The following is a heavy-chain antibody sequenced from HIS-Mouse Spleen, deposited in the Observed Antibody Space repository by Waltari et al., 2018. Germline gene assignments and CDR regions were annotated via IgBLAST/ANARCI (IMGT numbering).Heavy chain of an antibody. J-gene: IGHJ2*01. Sequence: QLQLQESGPGLVKPSETLSPTCTVSGCPISSSSYYWGWIRQPPGKGLEWIGSIYYSGSTYYNPSLKSRVTISVDTSKNQFSLKLSSVTAADTAVYYCAREIPYSSSWYDWYFDLWGRGTLVTVSS. CDR1: GCPISSSSYY. V-gene: IGHV4-39*07. CDR2: IYYSGST. CDR3: AREIPYSSSWYDWYFDL. D-gene: IGHD6-13*01.